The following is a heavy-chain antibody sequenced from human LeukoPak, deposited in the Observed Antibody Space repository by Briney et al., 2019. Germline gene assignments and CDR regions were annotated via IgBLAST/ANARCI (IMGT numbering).Heavy chain of an antibody. CDR1: GYRFNAYW. V-gene: IGHV5-51*01. J-gene: IGHJ3*01. CDR2: NYPDDSDT. Sequence: GESLKISCKGSGYRFNAYWIAWVRQMPGTGLEWMGINYPDDSDTRYSPSFQGQVTISADKSVRTAYLQWSSLKASDTAMYYCARPNITSYYDSRGYDAFDVWGQGTMVTVSS. D-gene: IGHD3-22*01. CDR3: ARPNITSYYDSRGYDAFDV.